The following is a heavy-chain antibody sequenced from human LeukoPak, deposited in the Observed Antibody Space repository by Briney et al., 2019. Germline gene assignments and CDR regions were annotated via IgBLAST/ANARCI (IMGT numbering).Heavy chain of an antibody. D-gene: IGHD3-22*01. CDR3: ARDRTMIAV. J-gene: IGHJ4*02. Sequence: ASVKVSCKTSGYIFTGYLIHWVRQAPGQGLEWMGCINPNSGVTHFAQKFQGRVTMTRDTSISTAYMELNSLTSDDTAIYYCARDRTMIAVWGQGTLVTVSS. V-gene: IGHV1-2*02. CDR2: INPNSGVT. CDR1: GYIFTGYL.